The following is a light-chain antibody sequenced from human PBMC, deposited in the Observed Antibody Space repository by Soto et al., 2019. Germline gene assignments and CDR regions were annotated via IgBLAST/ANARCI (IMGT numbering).Light chain of an antibody. V-gene: IGLV2-11*01. CDR2: DVS. CDR1: SSDVGGFNY. Sequence: QSALTQPRSVSGSPGQSVTISCTGTSSDVGGFNYVSWYQQHPGKAPKLMIYDVSKRPSGVPNRFSGSKSGNTASLTISGLQAEDDADYYSCSFAGRDTSVFGAGTKLTVL. J-gene: IGLJ1*01. CDR3: CSFAGRDTSV.